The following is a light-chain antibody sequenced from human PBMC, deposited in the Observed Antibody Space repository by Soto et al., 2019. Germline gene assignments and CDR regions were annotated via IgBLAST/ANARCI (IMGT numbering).Light chain of an antibody. J-gene: IGLJ1*01. CDR3: YSFTTTSAHV. Sequence: QSVLTQPPSASGTPGQRVTISCSGSSSNIGSNYVFWYQQLPGTAPKLLIYRNNQRPSGVPDRFSGSKLKSGTSASLAISGLRSEDEAEYFCYSFTTTSAHVFGTGPKVTVL. CDR2: RNN. V-gene: IGLV1-47*01. CDR1: SSNIGSNY.